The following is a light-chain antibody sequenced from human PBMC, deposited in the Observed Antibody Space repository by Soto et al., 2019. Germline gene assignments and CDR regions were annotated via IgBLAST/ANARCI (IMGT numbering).Light chain of an antibody. CDR1: QSVRSN. CDR3: QQYNNWPRT. V-gene: IGKV3-15*01. Sequence: ETVMAQSPGTLSVSAGERVTLSCRASQSVRSNLAWYQQKPGQAPRLLLYGASTRATDIPARFSGSGSGTDFTLTISSLQYEDFAVYYCQQYNNWPRTFGQGTKVDIK. CDR2: GAS. J-gene: IGKJ1*01.